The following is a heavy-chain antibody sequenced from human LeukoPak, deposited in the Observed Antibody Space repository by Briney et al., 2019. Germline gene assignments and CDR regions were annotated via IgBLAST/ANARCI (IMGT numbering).Heavy chain of an antibody. CDR3: ARSGSYQYYFDY. CDR2: INPNSGGT. CDR1: GYTFTGYY. J-gene: IGHJ4*02. Sequence: ASVKASCKASGYTFTGYYMHWVRQAPGQGLEWMGWINPNSGGTNYAQKFQGWVTMTRDTSISTAYMELSRLRSDDTAVYYCARSGSYQYYFDYWGQGTLVTVSS. V-gene: IGHV1-2*04. D-gene: IGHD1-26*01.